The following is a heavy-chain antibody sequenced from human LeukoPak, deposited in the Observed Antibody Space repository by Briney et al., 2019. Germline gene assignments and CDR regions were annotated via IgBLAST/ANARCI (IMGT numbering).Heavy chain of an antibody. V-gene: IGHV3-7*01. J-gene: IGHJ6*02. Sequence: GGSLRLSCAASGFTFSSYWMSWVRQAPGKGLEWVANIKQDGSEKYYVDSVKGRLTISRDNAKNSLYLQMNSLRAEDTAVYYCARDTVPTRYCSGGSCFLYGMDVWGQGTTVTVSS. CDR3: ARDTVPTRYCSGGSCFLYGMDV. CDR2: IKQDGSEK. D-gene: IGHD2-15*01. CDR1: GFTFSSYW.